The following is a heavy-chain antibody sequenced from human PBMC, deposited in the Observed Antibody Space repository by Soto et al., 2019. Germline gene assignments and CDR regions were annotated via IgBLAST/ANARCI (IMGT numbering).Heavy chain of an antibody. D-gene: IGHD6-13*01. Sequence: GGSLRLSCAASGFTFSSYGMHWVRQAPGKGLEWVAVIWYDGSNKYYADSVKGRFTVSRDNSKNTLYLQMNSLRAEDTAVYYCARVVIAAAGLALYYGMDVWGQVTTVTVSS. V-gene: IGHV3-33*01. CDR2: IWYDGSNK. CDR3: ARVVIAAAGLALYYGMDV. J-gene: IGHJ6*02. CDR1: GFTFSSYG.